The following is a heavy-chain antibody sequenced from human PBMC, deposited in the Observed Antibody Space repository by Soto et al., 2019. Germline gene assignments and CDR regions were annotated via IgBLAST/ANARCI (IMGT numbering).Heavy chain of an antibody. CDR2: ISYNGNNQ. Sequence: GGSLRLSCAASGFTLSSYGMHWVRQAPGKGPEWVAVISYNGNNQYYADSVRGRFTISRDNSKSTLYLQMNSLRAEDTAVYYCAKDRGHLAVAAITGGGDFDKWGQGTMVTVSS. D-gene: IGHD6-19*01. CDR1: GFTLSSYG. J-gene: IGHJ3*02. CDR3: AKDRGHLAVAAITGGGDFDK. V-gene: IGHV3-30*18.